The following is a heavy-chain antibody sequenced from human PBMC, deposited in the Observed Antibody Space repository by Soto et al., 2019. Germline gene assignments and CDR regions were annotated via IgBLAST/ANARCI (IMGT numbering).Heavy chain of an antibody. CDR3: ARGRAVLLWFGDPNWFDP. CDR1: GGSFSGYY. D-gene: IGHD3-10*01. Sequence: SETLSLTCAVYGGSFSGYYWSWIRQPPGKGLEWIGEINHSGSTNYNPSLKSRVTISVDTSKNQFSLKLSSVTAADTAVYYCARGRAVLLWFGDPNWFDPWGQGTLVTSPQ. CDR2: INHSGST. V-gene: IGHV4-34*01. J-gene: IGHJ5*02.